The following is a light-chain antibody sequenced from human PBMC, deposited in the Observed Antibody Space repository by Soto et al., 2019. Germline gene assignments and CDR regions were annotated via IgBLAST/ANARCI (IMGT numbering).Light chain of an antibody. CDR2: GAS. V-gene: IGKV3-15*01. CDR1: QSVSSN. Sequence: EIVMTQSPATLSVSPGERATLSCRASQSVSSNLAWYQQKPGQAPRLLIYGASTRATGIPARISGSGSGTEFTLTITSLQSEDFAVYYCQQYNKWLTFCQGTKVEIK. J-gene: IGKJ1*01. CDR3: QQYNKWLT.